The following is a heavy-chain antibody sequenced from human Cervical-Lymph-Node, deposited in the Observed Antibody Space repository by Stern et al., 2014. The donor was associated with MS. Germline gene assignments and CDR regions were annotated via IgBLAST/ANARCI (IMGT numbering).Heavy chain of an antibody. D-gene: IGHD2-21*01. V-gene: IGHV3-33*01. Sequence: QVQLVESGGGVVQPGRSLRLSCAASGFTFSSSGMHWVRQAPGKGLEWLAIIWYDGSIRYYADAGKGRFTISRDNSKNTLYLQMNSLRAEDTAVYYCAREGDNTAEYFQHWGQGTLVTVSS. CDR3: AREGDNTAEYFQH. CDR2: IWYDGSIR. CDR1: GFTFSSSG. J-gene: IGHJ1*01.